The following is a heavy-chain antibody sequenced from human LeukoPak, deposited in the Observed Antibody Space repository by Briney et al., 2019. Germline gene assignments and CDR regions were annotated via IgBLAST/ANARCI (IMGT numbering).Heavy chain of an antibody. CDR3: AKDHPTYYYDSSGQFDY. CDR1: GGSISSGGYY. CDR2: ISGSGGST. D-gene: IGHD3-22*01. V-gene: IGHV3-23*01. J-gene: IGHJ4*02. Sequence: LSLTCTVSGGSISSGGYYWSWVRQAPGKGLEWVSAISGSGGSTYYADSVKGRFTISRDNSKNTLYLQMNSLRAEDTAVYYCAKDHPTYYYDSSGQFDYWGQGTLVTVSS.